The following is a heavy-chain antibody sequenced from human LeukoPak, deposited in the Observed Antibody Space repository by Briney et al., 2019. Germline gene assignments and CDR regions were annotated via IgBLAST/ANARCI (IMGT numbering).Heavy chain of an antibody. CDR1: GFTFSSYA. CDR3: AELGITMIGGV. Sequence: PGGSLRLSCAGSGFTFSSYAMNWVRQAPGKGLEWVSSISGSSSDIYYADSVKGRFTISRDNAKKSVFLQINNLRAEDTAIYYCAELGITMIGGVWGKGTTVTISS. CDR2: ISGSSSDI. D-gene: IGHD3-10*02. J-gene: IGHJ6*04. V-gene: IGHV3-21*01.